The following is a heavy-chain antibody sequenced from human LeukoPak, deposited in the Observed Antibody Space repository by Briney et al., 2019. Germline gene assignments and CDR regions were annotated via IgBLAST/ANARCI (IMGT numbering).Heavy chain of an antibody. V-gene: IGHV3-23*01. D-gene: IGHD2-2*01. CDR2: ISASGGTT. CDR3: AREPREYCSSTSCPNWFDS. J-gene: IGHJ5*01. Sequence: GGSLRLSCAASGFTFNNYAMSWVRQAPGKGLEWVSAISASGGTTYYADSVKGRFTISRDNSENTLFLQMNSLRAEDTAVYYCAREPREYCSSTSCPNWFDSWGQGTLVTVSS. CDR1: GFTFNNYA.